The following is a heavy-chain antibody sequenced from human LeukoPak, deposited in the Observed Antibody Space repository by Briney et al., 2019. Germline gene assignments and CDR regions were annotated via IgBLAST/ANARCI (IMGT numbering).Heavy chain of an antibody. CDR1: GFSLSAYN. CDR3: ARDRHVPGLYYYYMDV. J-gene: IGHJ6*03. CDR2: NSSSSATI. Sequence: PGGSLRLSCEGSGFSLSAYNMNWVRQAPGKGLESVSYNSSSSATIFYADSVKGRFTISRDNAKSSLYLQMNSLRPEDTAVYFCARDRHVPGLYYYYMDVWGKGTTVTVSS. D-gene: IGHD6-6*01. V-gene: IGHV3-48*01.